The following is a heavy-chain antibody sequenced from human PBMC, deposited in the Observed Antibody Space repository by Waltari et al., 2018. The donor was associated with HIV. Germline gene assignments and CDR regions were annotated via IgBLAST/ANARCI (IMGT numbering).Heavy chain of an antibody. Sequence: QVQLQESGPGLVKPSETLSLTCRVSGFSVSSGDFYWSWVRQPPGKGLEWIGYIYYSGRSNYNPSLKSRVTMSVDMSKNQFSLKVRTVTAADTAVYYCARLSGGSIPLDYWGPGTMVTVSS. CDR1: GFSVSSGDFY. CDR3: ARLSGGSIPLDY. J-gene: IGHJ4*02. D-gene: IGHD2-2*02. V-gene: IGHV4-61*08. CDR2: IYYSGRS.